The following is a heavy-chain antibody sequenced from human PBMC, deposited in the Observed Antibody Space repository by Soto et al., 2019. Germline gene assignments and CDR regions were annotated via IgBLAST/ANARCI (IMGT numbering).Heavy chain of an antibody. CDR2: ISYHGLTT. Sequence: QVQLVESGGGVVQPGRSLRLSCAASGFTFSNYAMHWVSQAPGEGLEWVAVISYHGLTTIYADSVKGRFTISRDNSKYMLHLQMNILRAEDTAVYYCARDPLALRPEDYYFDYWGQGTLVTVSS. CDR1: GFTFSNYA. V-gene: IGHV3-30-3*01. D-gene: IGHD6-6*01. J-gene: IGHJ4*02. CDR3: ARDPLALRPEDYYFDY.